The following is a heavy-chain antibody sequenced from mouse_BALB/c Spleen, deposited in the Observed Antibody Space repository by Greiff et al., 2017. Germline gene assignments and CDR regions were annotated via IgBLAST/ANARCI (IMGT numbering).Heavy chain of an antibody. CDR3: ARGPYGSSIDYAMDY. CDR2: ISSGGST. D-gene: IGHD1-1*01. V-gene: IGHV5-6-5*01. CDR1: GFTFSSYA. J-gene: IGHJ4*01. Sequence: DVQLVESGGGLVKPGGSLKLSCAASGFTFSSYAMSWVRQTPEKRLEWVASISSGGSTYYPDSVKGRFTISRDNARNILYLQMSSLRSEDTAMYYCARGPYGSSIDYAMDYWGQGTSVTVSS.